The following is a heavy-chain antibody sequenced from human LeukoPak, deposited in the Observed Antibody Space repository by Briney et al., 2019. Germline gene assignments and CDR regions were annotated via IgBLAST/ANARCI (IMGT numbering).Heavy chain of an antibody. J-gene: IGHJ4*02. V-gene: IGHV3-7*01. Sequence: PGGSLRLSCAASGFTFSSYSMSWVRQAPGKGLEWVANIKQDGSEKYYVDSVKGRFTISRDNAKNSLYLQMNSLRAEDTAVYYCARAYHTAFDYWGQGTLVTASS. CDR2: IKQDGSEK. CDR3: ARAYHTAFDY. D-gene: IGHD5-18*01. CDR1: GFTFSSYS.